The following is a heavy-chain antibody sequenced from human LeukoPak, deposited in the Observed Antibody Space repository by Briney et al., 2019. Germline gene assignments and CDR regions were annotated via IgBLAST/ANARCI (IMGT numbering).Heavy chain of an antibody. CDR2: MNPNRGNT. D-gene: IGHD2-21*01. J-gene: IGHJ5*02. CDR3: ARKRRVSYYWFYL. CDR1: RYTLTSYD. V-gene: IGHV1-8*01. Sequence: ASVTVSCKASRYTLTSYDINGVRQATGQGLEWMGWMNPNRGNTGYAQKFQDRVTMTRYTSIRTAYMDLSSLRSEDTAVYYCARKRRVSYYWFYLWGQGTLVTVSS.